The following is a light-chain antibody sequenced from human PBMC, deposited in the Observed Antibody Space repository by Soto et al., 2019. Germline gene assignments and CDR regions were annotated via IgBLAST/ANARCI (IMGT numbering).Light chain of an antibody. CDR1: QDIRNF. V-gene: IGKV1-33*01. CDR3: QQYHSRLT. Sequence: DIQMTQSPSSLSASVGDRVTITCQASQDIRNFLNWYQQKPGKAPKLLIYDASNLETGVPSRFSGSGSGTDFNFTIISLQPEDVATYYCQQYHSRLTFGGVTKVE. J-gene: IGKJ4*01. CDR2: DAS.